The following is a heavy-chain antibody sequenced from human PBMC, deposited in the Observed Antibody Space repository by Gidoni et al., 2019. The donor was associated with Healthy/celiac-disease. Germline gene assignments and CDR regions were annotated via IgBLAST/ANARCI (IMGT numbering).Heavy chain of an antibody. J-gene: IGHJ4*02. Sequence: QVHLPESAPGLVKPSETLSLTCTVSGGSISSYYWSWIRQPPGKGLEWIGYIYYSGRPNYNPSLKSRVTISVDTSKNQFSLKLSSVTAADTAVYYCARHMTGDLLDYWGQGTLVTVSS. V-gene: IGHV4-59*08. D-gene: IGHD7-27*01. CDR3: ARHMTGDLLDY. CDR1: GGSISSYY. CDR2: IYYSGRP.